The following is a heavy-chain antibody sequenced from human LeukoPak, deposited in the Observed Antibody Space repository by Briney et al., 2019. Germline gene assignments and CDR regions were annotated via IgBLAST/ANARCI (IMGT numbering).Heavy chain of an antibody. D-gene: IGHD3-22*01. V-gene: IGHV3-20*04. J-gene: IGHJ3*02. CDR2: INWNGGSR. CDR3: ARDRGSYDSSGYYPYDAFDI. CDR1: GFTFDDYG. Sequence: GGSLRLSCAASGFTFDDYGMTWVRQAPRKGLECGSSINWNGGSRGYADSVKGRFTISRDNAKNSLFVQMNRLRDEDTVLYYCARDRGSYDSSGYYPYDAFDIWGQGTMVTVSS.